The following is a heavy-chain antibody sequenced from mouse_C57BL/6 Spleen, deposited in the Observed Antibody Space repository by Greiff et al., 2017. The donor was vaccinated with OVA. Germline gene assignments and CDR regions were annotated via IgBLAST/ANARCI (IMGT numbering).Heavy chain of an antibody. CDR3: ARWADGSRNYFDY. V-gene: IGHV1-54*01. CDR1: GYAFTNYL. Sequence: VQLQQSGAELVRPGTSVKVSCKASGYAFTNYLIEWVKQRPGQGLEWIGVINPGSGGTNYNEKFKGKATLTADKSSSTAYMQLSSLTSEDSAVYFCARWADGSRNYFDYWGQGTTLTVSS. J-gene: IGHJ2*01. CDR2: INPGSGGT. D-gene: IGHD1-1*01.